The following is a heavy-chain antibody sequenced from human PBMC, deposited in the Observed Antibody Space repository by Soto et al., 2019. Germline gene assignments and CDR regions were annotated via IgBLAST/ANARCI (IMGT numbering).Heavy chain of an antibody. J-gene: IGHJ4*02. V-gene: IGHV1-3*01. CDR2: INAGNGNT. CDR3: AGDLLRNGYSSSWYLY. Sequence: QVQLVQSGAEVKKPGASVKVSCKASGYTFTSYAMHWVRQAPGQRLEWMGWINAGNGNTKYSQKFQGRVTITRDTSASTGDMELSSLRSEDTAVYYCAGDLLRNGYSSSWYLYWGQGTLVTVSS. D-gene: IGHD6-13*01. CDR1: GYTFTSYA.